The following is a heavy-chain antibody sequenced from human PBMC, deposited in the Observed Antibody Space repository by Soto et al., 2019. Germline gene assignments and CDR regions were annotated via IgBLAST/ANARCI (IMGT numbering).Heavy chain of an antibody. CDR3: ARHPFTYYYDSSGYQFDY. V-gene: IGHV4-39*01. Sequence: PSETLSLTCTVSGGSISSSSYYWGWIRQPPGKGLEWIGSIYYSGSTYYNPSLKSRVTISVDTSKNQFSLKLSSVTAADTAVYYCARHPFTYYYDSSGYQFDYWGQGTLVTVS. D-gene: IGHD3-22*01. CDR2: IYYSGST. CDR1: GGSISSSSYY. J-gene: IGHJ4*02.